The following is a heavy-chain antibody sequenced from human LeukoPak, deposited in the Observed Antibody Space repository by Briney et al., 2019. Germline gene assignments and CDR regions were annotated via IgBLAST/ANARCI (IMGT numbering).Heavy chain of an antibody. CDR3: ARVGGMTTINNDAFDI. D-gene: IGHD4-4*01. Sequence: SETLSPTCSVSGGSINSDYWNWIRQPPGKGLEWIGYIYHSGSTNYNPSLKSRVTISIDKSKKQLSLKLISVTAADTAIYYCARVGGMTTINNDAFDIWGQGTMVTVSS. V-gene: IGHV4-59*01. CDR2: IYHSGST. CDR1: GGSINSDY. J-gene: IGHJ3*02.